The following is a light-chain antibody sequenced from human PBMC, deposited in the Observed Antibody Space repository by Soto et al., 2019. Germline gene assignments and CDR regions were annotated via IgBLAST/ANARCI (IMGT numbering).Light chain of an antibody. CDR2: DAS. CDR1: QSLNND. Sequence: EIVLTQSPAALSLSPGETATLSCRASQSLNNDLAWYQQKPGQAPRLLIYDASDRATGVPARFRGSGSGTDFTLTISRLDPEDCAVYYCQHRSNWPPYTFGQGTKLEI. CDR3: QHRSNWPPYT. J-gene: IGKJ2*01. V-gene: IGKV3-11*01.